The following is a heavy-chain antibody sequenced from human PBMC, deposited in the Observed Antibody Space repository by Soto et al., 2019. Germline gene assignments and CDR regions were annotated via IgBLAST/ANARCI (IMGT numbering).Heavy chain of an antibody. Sequence: ASVKVSCKASGGTFSSYAISWVRQAPGQGLEWMGGIIPIFGTANYAQKFQGRVTITADESTSTAYMELSSLRSEDTAVYYCARDCIADYYYYGMDVWGQGTTVTVSS. CDR2: IIPIFGTA. J-gene: IGHJ6*02. V-gene: IGHV1-69*13. CDR1: GGTFSSYA. D-gene: IGHD6-13*01. CDR3: ARDCIADYYYYGMDV.